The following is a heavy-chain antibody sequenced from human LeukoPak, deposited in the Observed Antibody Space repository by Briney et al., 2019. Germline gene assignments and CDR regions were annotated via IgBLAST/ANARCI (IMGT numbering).Heavy chain of an antibody. CDR1: GFTFSSYS. D-gene: IGHD3-22*01. V-gene: IGHV3-21*01. Sequence: PGGSLRLSCAASGFTFSSYSMNWARQAPGKGLEWVSSISSSSSYIYYADSVKGRFTISRDNAKNSLYLQMNSLRAEDTAVYYCARGPQYDSSGYYIFDYWGQGTLVTVSS. CDR2: ISSSSSYI. J-gene: IGHJ4*02. CDR3: ARGPQYDSSGYYIFDY.